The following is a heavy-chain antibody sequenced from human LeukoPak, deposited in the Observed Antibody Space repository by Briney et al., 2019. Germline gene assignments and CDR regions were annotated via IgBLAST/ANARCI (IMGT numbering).Heavy chain of an antibody. J-gene: IGHJ4*02. Sequence: GASVKVSCKASVVTNSGYRFPNYCITWVRQAPGQGLEWMGWISVSNGNTNYAQNLQGRITMTTDAATRTAYMELRSLRSDDTAGDYWARIAYGANYCDYWGLGTLVTVSS. CDR3: ARIAYGANYCDY. D-gene: IGHD4-17*01. CDR1: VVTNSGYRFPNYC. V-gene: IGHV1-18*01. CDR2: ISVSNGNT.